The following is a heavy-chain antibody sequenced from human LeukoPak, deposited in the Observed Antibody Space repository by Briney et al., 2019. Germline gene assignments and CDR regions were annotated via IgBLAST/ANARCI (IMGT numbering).Heavy chain of an antibody. D-gene: IGHD2-21*02. V-gene: IGHV5-51*01. CDR1: GYSFSNYW. CDR2: IYPGDYET. J-gene: IGHJ4*02. CDR3: ARRPSVTSIYFDY. Sequence: GESLKISCEGSGYSFSNYWIGWVRQMPGKGLEWMGIIYPGDYETRYSPSFQGLVTISVDKSISTAYLQWSSLKASDTAMYYCARRPSVTSIYFDYWGQGTLVTVSS.